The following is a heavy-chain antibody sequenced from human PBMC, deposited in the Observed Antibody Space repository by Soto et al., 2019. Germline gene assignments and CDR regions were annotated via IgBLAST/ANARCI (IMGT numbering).Heavy chain of an antibody. CDR2: ISSSSSYI. Sequence: VQLVESGGGLVKPGGSLRLSCAASGFTFSSYSMNWVRQAPGKGLEWVSSISSSSSYIYYADSVKGRFTISRDNAKNSLYLQMNSLRAEDTAVYYCARDHQGSSSSGGAYGMDVWGQGTTVTVSS. D-gene: IGHD6-6*01. CDR3: ARDHQGSSSSGGAYGMDV. J-gene: IGHJ6*02. V-gene: IGHV3-21*01. CDR1: GFTFSSYS.